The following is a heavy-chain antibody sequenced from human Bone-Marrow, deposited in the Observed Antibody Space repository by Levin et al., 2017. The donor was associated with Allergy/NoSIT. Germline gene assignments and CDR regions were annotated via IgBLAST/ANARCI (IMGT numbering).Heavy chain of an antibody. CDR3: ARVSDYGDYWGAFDL. CDR2: IYSGGST. CDR1: GFTVRSSY. Sequence: GGSLRLSCAASGFTVRSSYMSWVRQAPGKGLDWVSVIYSGGSTYYADSVKGRFAISRDNSKNTLYLHMNSLSAEDTALYYCARVSDYGDYWGAFDLWGQGTMVTVSS. J-gene: IGHJ3*01. D-gene: IGHD4-17*01. V-gene: IGHV3-53*01.